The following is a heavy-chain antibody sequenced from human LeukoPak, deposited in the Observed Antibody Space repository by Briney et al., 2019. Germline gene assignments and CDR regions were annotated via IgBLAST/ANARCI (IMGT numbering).Heavy chain of an antibody. Sequence: ASVKVSCKASGYIFTSYDINWVRQATGQGLEWMGWMNPNSGNTGYAQKFQGRVTMTEDTSTDTAYMELSSLRSEDTAVYYCATNSDIVGDYGMDVWGQGTTVTVSS. CDR1: GYIFTSYD. V-gene: IGHV1-8*01. J-gene: IGHJ6*02. D-gene: IGHD2-15*01. CDR3: ATNSDIVGDYGMDV. CDR2: MNPNSGNT.